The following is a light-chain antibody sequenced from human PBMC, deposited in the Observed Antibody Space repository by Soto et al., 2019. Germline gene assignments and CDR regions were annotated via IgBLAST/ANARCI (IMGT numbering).Light chain of an antibody. Sequence: QSALTQPASVSGSPGQSMTISCTGTSSDDGGYNYVSWYQHHAGKAPRLMIYASSNRPSGVSHRFSGSRSGNTASLTISGLQAEDEADYYCSSYTSGTTRYVFGTGSKVTVL. CDR1: SSDDGGYNY. V-gene: IGLV2-14*01. CDR2: ASS. CDR3: SSYTSGTTRYV. J-gene: IGLJ1*01.